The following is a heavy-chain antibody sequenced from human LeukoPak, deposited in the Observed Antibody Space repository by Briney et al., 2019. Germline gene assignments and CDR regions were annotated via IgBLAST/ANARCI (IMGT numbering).Heavy chain of an antibody. D-gene: IGHD1-1*01. Sequence: TSETLYLTCTVSGGSISGFYWSWFRQSAEKGLEWIGRVYTNGASNYNPFLKSRVTMSVDTSKDQVSLKLTSLTAADTAVYCARVNWEGYFDLWGRGTLVTVSS. J-gene: IGHJ2*01. CDR3: ARVNWEGYFDL. CDR2: VYTNGAS. CDR1: GGSISGFY. V-gene: IGHV4-4*07.